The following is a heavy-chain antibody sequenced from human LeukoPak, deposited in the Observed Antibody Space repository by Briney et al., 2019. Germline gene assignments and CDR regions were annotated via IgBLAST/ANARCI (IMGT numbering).Heavy chain of an antibody. D-gene: IGHD3-3*01. CDR1: GFTFSSYA. CDR3: AKDITAVFQH. J-gene: IGHJ1*01. CDR2: ISYDGSNK. V-gene: IGHV3-30*04. Sequence: PGGSLRLSCAASGFTFSSYAMHWVRQAPGKGLEWVAVISYDGSNKYYADSVKGRFTISRDNSKNSLYLQMNSLRTEDTALYYCAKDITAVFQHWGQGTLVTVSS.